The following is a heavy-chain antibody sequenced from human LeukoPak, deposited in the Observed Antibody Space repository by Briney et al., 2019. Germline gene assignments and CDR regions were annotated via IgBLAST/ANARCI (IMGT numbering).Heavy chain of an antibody. J-gene: IGHJ4*02. CDR2: FDPEDGET. CDR3: ATSNPIYGSVVKSAFDI. CDR1: GYTLTELS. Sequence: GASVKVSCKVSGYTLTELSMHWVRQAPGKGLEWMGGFDPEDGETIYAQKFQGRVTMTEDTSTDTAYMELSSLRSEDTAVYYCATSNPIYGSVVKSAFDIWGQGTLVTVSS. D-gene: IGHD3-10*01. V-gene: IGHV1-24*01.